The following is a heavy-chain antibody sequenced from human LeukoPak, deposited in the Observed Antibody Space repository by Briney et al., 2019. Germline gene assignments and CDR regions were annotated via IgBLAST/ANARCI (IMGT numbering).Heavy chain of an antibody. CDR1: GFTFSAYG. J-gene: IGHJ5*02. V-gene: IGHV3-30*02. CDR2: LRFDGNNK. D-gene: IGHD6-6*01. CDR3: AKDFVYSSSTYNWFDA. Sequence: GGSLRISCAASGFTFSAYGMHWVRQAPGKGLEWVAFLRFDGNNKYYTDSVKGRFTISRDNSKNTLYLQMHSLRPEDTAVYYCAKDFVYSSSTYNWFDAWGQGTLVSVSS.